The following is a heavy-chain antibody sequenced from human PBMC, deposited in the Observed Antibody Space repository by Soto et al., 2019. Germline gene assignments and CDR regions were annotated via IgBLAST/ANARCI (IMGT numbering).Heavy chain of an antibody. J-gene: IGHJ4*02. D-gene: IGHD6-19*01. CDR1: GYRFTDYW. V-gene: IGHV5-51*01. CDR3: ARSPIRRGEAVAGREFDY. Sequence: GESLKISCQGSGYRFTDYWIGWVRQMPGKGLEWMGIIYPGDSDTRYSPSFEGQVTISADKSITTAYLQWSSLKASDTAMYYCARSPIRRGEAVAGREFDYWGQGTLVTVSS. CDR2: IYPGDSDT.